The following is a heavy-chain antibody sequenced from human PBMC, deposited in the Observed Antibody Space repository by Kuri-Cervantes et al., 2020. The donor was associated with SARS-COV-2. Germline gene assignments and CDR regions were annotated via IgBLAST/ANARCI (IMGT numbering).Heavy chain of an antibody. CDR1: GGSIGRRNYY. CDR2: IYYSGNT. V-gene: IGHV4-39*01. J-gene: IGHJ4*02. D-gene: IGHD3-16*02. Sequence: SETLSPTCTVSGGSIGRRNYYWGWIRQPPGKGLEWIGNIYYSGNTYYNPSLRSRVTISEDTSKNQFSLKLSSVTAADTAVYYCASSGYDYVWGSYRYRGYRNDYWGQGTLVTVSS. CDR3: ASSGYDYVWGSYRYRGYRNDY.